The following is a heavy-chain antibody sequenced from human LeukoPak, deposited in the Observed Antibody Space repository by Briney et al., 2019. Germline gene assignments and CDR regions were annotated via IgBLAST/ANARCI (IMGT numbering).Heavy chain of an antibody. Sequence: GGSLRLSCAASGFTFSSYEMNWVRQAPGKGLEWVSYIDSSGSNIHYADSVRGRFTISRDNAKNSLYLQMNSLRAEDTAVYYCARTKEMASISYFDSWGQGTLVTVSS. CDR3: ARTKEMASISYFDS. V-gene: IGHV3-48*03. CDR1: GFTFSSYE. CDR2: IDSSGSNI. J-gene: IGHJ4*02. D-gene: IGHD5-24*01.